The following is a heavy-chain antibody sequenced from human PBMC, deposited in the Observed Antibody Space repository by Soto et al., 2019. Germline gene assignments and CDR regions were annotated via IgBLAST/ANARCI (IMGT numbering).Heavy chain of an antibody. CDR1: GGSISSYY. V-gene: IGHV4-59*01. CDR2: ISYSGST. J-gene: IGHJ6*03. D-gene: IGHD6-6*01. Sequence: SETLSLSCTVSGGSISSYYWSWIRQPPGKGLEWIGYISYSGSTNYNPSLKSRVTISVDTSKNQFSLKLSSVTAADTAVYYCAKDLAARPQYYYYYYYMDVWGKGTTVTVSS. CDR3: AKDLAARPQYYYYYYYMDV.